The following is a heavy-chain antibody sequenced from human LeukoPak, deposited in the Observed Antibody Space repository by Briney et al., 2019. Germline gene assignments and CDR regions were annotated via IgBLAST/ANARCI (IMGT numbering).Heavy chain of an antibody. CDR3: AREEYSSSWYYYDMDV. CDR1: GFTVSSNY. Sequence: GGSLRLSCAASGFTVSSNYMSWVRQAPGKGLEWVSVIYSGGSTYYADSVKGRFTISRDNSKNTLYLQMNSLRAEDTAVYYCAREEYSSSWYYYDMDVWGQGTTVTVSS. J-gene: IGHJ6*02. V-gene: IGHV3-66*01. D-gene: IGHD6-13*01. CDR2: IYSGGST.